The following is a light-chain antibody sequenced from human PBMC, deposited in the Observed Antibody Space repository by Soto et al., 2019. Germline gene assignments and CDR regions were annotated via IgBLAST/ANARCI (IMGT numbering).Light chain of an antibody. CDR1: SSDVGGYNY. CDR3: SSYTSGTTLYV. J-gene: IGLJ1*01. V-gene: IGLV2-14*01. Sequence: LTQPASVSGSPGQSIAISCTGTSSDVGGYNYVSWYQHHPGKAPRLMIYASSSRPSGVPHRFSGSRSGNTASLTISGLQAEDEADYYCSSYTSGTTLYVFGTGTKVTAL. CDR2: ASS.